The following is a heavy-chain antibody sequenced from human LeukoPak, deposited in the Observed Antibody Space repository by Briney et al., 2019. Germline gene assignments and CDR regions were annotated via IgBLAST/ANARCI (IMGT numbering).Heavy chain of an antibody. D-gene: IGHD1-14*01. CDR1: GFTFSSYS. Sequence: GGSLRLSCAASGFTFSSYSMNWVRQAPGKGLEWVSSINSSSSYIYYADSVKGRFTISRDNAKNSLYLQMNSLRDEDTAVYYCAKDRFTSSWDGTGAFDFWGQGTMVTVSS. V-gene: IGHV3-21*04. CDR2: INSSSSYI. J-gene: IGHJ3*01. CDR3: AKDRFTSSWDGTGAFDF.